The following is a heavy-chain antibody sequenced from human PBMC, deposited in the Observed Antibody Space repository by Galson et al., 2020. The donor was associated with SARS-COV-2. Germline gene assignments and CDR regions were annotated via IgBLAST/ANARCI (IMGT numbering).Heavy chain of an antibody. CDR3: ARVAAAVKGAFDI. J-gene: IGHJ3*02. V-gene: IGHV4-31*03. Sequence: ASETLSLTCSVSGDSVTSGGYYWSWVRQDPGKGLEWIGYIYYSGTTYYNTSLQSRLTISVDTSKNQFSLKMTSLTAADTAVYYCARVAAAVKGAFDIWGQGTMVTVSS. CDR2: IYYSGTT. D-gene: IGHD6-13*01. CDR1: GDSVTSGGYY.